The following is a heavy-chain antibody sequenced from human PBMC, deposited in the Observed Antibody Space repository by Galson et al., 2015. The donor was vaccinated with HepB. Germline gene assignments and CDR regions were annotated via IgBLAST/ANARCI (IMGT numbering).Heavy chain of an antibody. CDR2: INNRDGGT. Sequence: SLRLSCAAYGFSARNYWMNWVRQAPGKGPEWVSVINNRDGGTEYADSVKGRFIISRDNSKNTLYPQMNSLRAEDTAVYYCAKDLHNYGMDVWGQGTTVAVSS. J-gene: IGHJ6*02. CDR3: AKDLHNYGMDV. V-gene: IGHV3-66*01. CDR1: GFSARNYW.